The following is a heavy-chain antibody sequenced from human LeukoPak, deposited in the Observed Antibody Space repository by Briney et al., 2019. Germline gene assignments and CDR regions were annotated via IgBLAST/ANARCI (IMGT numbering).Heavy chain of an antibody. V-gene: IGHV4-61*02. CDR2: IYTSGST. CDR1: GGSISSGSYY. J-gene: IGHJ4*02. Sequence: SETLSLTCTVSGGSISSGSYYWSWIRQPAGKGLEWIGRIYTSGSTNYNPSLKSRVTISVDTSKNQFSLKLSSVTAADTAVYYCARELDPGYSYGRLFDYWGQGTLVTVSS. CDR3: ARELDPGYSYGRLFDY. D-gene: IGHD5-18*01.